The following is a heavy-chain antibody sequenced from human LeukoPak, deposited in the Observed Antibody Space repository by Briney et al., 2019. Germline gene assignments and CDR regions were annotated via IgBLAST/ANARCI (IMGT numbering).Heavy chain of an antibody. CDR3: ARNGVSSSSAGNWFDP. CDR2: IIPTFGTA. D-gene: IGHD6-6*01. J-gene: IGHJ5*02. V-gene: IGHV1-69*05. Sequence: SVKVSSTPSGGSLTIYAIRSVRPAPGQRLEWMVGIIPTFGTANYAQKFQGRVTITTDESTSTAYMELSSLRSEDTAVYYCARNGVSSSSAGNWFDPWGQGTLVTVSS. CDR1: GGSLTIYA.